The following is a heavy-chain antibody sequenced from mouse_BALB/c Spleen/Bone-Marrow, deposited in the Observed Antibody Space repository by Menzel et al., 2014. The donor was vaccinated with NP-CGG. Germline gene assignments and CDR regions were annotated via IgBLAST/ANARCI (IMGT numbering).Heavy chain of an antibody. Sequence: VQLQQSGAELVKPGASVKLSCTASGFNIKDTYMHWVKQRPEQGLEWIVGIDPANGNTKYDPKFQGKATITADTSSNTAYLQLSSLTFEDTAVYYCAYYRYDEGGFAFWGQATLVTVSA. CDR1: GFNIKDTY. CDR3: AYYRYDEGGFAF. D-gene: IGHD2-14*01. CDR2: IDPANGNT. J-gene: IGHJ3*01. V-gene: IGHV14-3*02.